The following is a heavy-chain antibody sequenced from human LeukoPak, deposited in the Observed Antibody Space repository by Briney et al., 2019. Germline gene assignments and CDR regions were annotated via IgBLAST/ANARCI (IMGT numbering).Heavy chain of an antibody. D-gene: IGHD5-18*01. Sequence: ASVKVSCKSSGYTFTDYYLHWVRQAPGQGLEWMGWINPNSGGTNYVEKFQGRVTMTRDTSINTTYMELSSLRSDDTAVYYCARGSGYSYGNDYWGQGTLVTVSS. J-gene: IGHJ4*02. V-gene: IGHV1-2*02. CDR2: INPNSGGT. CDR1: GYTFTDYY. CDR3: ARGSGYSYGNDY.